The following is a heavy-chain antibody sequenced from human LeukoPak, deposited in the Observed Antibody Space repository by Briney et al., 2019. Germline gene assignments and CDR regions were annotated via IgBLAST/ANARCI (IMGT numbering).Heavy chain of an antibody. J-gene: IGHJ5*02. CDR2: INPNSGGT. CDR3: ATEASGLNWFDP. V-gene: IGHV1-2*02. CDR1: GYTFIDYY. D-gene: IGHD3-3*01. Sequence: ASVKVSCKACGYTFIDYYIHWVRQAPGQGLEWMGWINPNSGGTNYAQKFQGRVTMTRDTSITTTYMEMSRLTPDDSAVYFCATEASGLNWFDPWGQGTLVTVSS.